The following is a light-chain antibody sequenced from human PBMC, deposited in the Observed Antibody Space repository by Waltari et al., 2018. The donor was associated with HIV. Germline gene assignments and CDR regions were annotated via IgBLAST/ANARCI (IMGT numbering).Light chain of an antibody. CDR1: SSTLAAGYH. V-gene: IGLV1-40*01. Sequence: QSVLTQPPSVSGAPGQRVTIPCTGGSSTLAAGYHVHWYQQLPGTAPKLLIYGNSNRPSGVPDRFSGSKSGTSASLAITGLQAEDEADYYCQSYDSSLSGVVFGGGTKLTVL. CDR2: GNS. J-gene: IGLJ2*01. CDR3: QSYDSSLSGVV.